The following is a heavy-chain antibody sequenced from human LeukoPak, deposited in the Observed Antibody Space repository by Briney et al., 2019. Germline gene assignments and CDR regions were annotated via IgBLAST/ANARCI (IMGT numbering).Heavy chain of an antibody. Sequence: GGSLRLSSAASGFTFSSYSMNWVRQAPGKGLEWVSYISSSGRSILYADSVKGRFTVSRDNAKNSLYLQMNNLRAEDTAVYYCAREIPSGSYAPDYWGQGTLVTVSS. CDR3: AREIPSGSYAPDY. J-gene: IGHJ4*02. V-gene: IGHV3-21*05. D-gene: IGHD1-26*01. CDR1: GFTFSSYS. CDR2: ISSSGRSI.